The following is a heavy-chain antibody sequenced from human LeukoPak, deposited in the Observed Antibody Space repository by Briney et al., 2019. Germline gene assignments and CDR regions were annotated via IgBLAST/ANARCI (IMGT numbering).Heavy chain of an antibody. CDR2: ISAGGTNT. V-gene: IGHV3-23*01. CDR1: GFTFNNYV. Sequence: PGGSLRLSCAASGFTFNNYVMNWVRQAPGKGLEWVSIISAGGTNTDYADSVKGRFTISRDNPKNTIYLQMNSLRAEDTAVYYCAKGGGSSWFSPLDYWGQGTLVTVSS. CDR3: AKGGGSSWFSPLDY. D-gene: IGHD6-13*01. J-gene: IGHJ4*02.